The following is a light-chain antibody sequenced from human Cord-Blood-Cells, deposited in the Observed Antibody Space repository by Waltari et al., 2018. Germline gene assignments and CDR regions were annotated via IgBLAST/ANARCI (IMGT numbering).Light chain of an antibody. J-gene: IGLJ3*02. CDR3: SSYAGSNNLV. V-gene: IGLV2-8*01. CDR2: EVS. Sequence: QSALTPPPPAPGSPGQSVTITCSGTSSDVGGYNYVSWYQQHPGKAPKLMIYEVSTRPSGVPDRFSGSKSGNTASLTVSGLQAEDEADYYCSSYAGSNNLVFGGGTKLTVL. CDR1: SSDVGGYNY.